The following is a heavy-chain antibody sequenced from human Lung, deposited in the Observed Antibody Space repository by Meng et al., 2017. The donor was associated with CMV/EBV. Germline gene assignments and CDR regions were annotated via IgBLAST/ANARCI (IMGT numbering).Heavy chain of an antibody. J-gene: IGHJ4*02. CDR3: ARGINGGCGD. V-gene: IGHV6-1*01. Sequence: QVQLRQSGPGPVKPSQTLSLSCAISGDIVSSNSAAWHWIRQSPSRGLEWLGRTYYRSKWYHEYAVSVKSRITISPDTPKNQFSLQLNSMTPEDTAVYYCARGINGGCGDWGQGTLVTVFS. D-gene: IGHD4-23*01. CDR2: TYYRSKWYH. CDR1: GDIVSSNSAA.